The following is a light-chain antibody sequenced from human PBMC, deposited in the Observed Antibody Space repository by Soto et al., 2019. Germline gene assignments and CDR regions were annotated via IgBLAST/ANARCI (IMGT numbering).Light chain of an antibody. CDR3: CSYAGSSLWV. CDR2: DVT. J-gene: IGLJ3*02. V-gene: IGLV2-11*01. CDR1: SSDVGAYNY. Sequence: QLVLTQPRSVSGSPGQSVTISCTGTSSDVGAYNYVSWYQHHPGKAPKLVIYDVTKRPSGVPDRFAGSKSGNTASLTISGLQAEDEADYCCSYAGSSLWVFGGGTKLTVL.